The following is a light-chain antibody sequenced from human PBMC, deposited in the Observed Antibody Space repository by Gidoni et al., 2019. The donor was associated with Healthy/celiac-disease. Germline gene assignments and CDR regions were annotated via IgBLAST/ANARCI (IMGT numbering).Light chain of an antibody. V-gene: IGKV3-20*01. CDR3: RQYGSPPRT. CDR1: QSFGSNY. J-gene: IGKJ1*01. Sequence: EIVLAQSPGTLSLSPGESATLSCRASQSFGSNYLAWYQHKPGQTPRLLIYDASSRAAGIPDRFSGSGSGTDFTLTISRLEPEDFAVYYCRQYGSPPRTFXQXTRVEI. CDR2: DAS.